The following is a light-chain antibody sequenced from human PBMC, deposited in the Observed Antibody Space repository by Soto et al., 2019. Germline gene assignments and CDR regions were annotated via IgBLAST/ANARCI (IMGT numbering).Light chain of an antibody. Sequence: QSVLTQPPSASGTPGQGITISCSGSNSNIGSNTVNWYQQLPGTAPKALIHTNSQRPSGVPDRFSGYKAGTSASLAISGLQSDDEAHYYCAAWDDSLNALVFGGGTQLNVL. V-gene: IGLV1-44*01. J-gene: IGLJ2*01. CDR3: AAWDDSLNALV. CDR2: TNS. CDR1: NSNIGSNT.